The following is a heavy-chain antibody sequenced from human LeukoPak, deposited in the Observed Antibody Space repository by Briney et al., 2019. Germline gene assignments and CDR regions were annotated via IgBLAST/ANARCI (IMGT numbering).Heavy chain of an antibody. CDR1: VGSISSSSYY. V-gene: IGHV4-39*07. J-gene: IGHJ4*02. D-gene: IGHD3-22*01. Sequence: PSETLSLTCTVSVGSISSSSYYWGWIRQPPGTGLEWIGSIYYSGSTYYNPSLKSRVTISVDTSKNQFSLKLSSVTAADTAVYYCARVNYYDSSGYYWGQGTLVTVSS. CDR3: ARVNYYDSSGYY. CDR2: IYYSGST.